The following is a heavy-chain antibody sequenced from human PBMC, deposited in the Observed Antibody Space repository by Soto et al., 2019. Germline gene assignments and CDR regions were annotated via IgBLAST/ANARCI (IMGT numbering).Heavy chain of an antibody. CDR3: AKDLYSNYGDAFDI. Sequence: GGSLRLSCAASGFTFDDYAMHWVRQAPGKGLEWVSGISWNSDNIVYADSVKGRFTISRDNAKNSLYLQMNSLRAEDTALYYYAKDLYSNYGDAFDIWGQGTMVTVSS. CDR2: ISWNSDNI. CDR1: GFTFDDYA. J-gene: IGHJ3*02. D-gene: IGHD4-4*01. V-gene: IGHV3-9*01.